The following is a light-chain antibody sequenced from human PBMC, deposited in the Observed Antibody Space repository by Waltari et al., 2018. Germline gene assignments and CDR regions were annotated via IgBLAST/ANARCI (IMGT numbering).Light chain of an antibody. CDR3: QQTYNLIT. CDR2: GAS. CDR1: QRISSY. V-gene: IGKV1-39*01. Sequence: DIQMPHSPSFLSASVGDRVTITCRASQRISSYLNWYQMKPGKAPELLIYGASTVQSGVPSRFSGSGFGTDFTLTISSLQPEDFATYYCQQTYNLITFGPGTKVDLK. J-gene: IGKJ3*01.